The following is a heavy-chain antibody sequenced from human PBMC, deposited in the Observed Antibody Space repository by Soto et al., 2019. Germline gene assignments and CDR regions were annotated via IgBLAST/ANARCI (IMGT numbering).Heavy chain of an antibody. V-gene: IGHV4-31*03. CDR1: GGSISSGGYY. CDR2: IYYSGST. D-gene: IGHD3-9*01. CDR3: ARATPRYYDSLTGYLAPYFDY. J-gene: IGHJ4*02. Sequence: SETLSLTCTVSGGSISSGGYYWSWIRQHPGKGLEWIGYIYYSGSTYYNPSLKSRVTISVDTSKNQFSLKLSSVTAADTAVYYCARATPRYYDSLTGYLAPYFDYWGQGTLVTVSS.